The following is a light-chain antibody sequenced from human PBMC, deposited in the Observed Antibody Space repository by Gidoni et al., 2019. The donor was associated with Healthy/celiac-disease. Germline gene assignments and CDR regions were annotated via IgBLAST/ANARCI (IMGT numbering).Light chain of an antibody. CDR3: QRSYSTVT. J-gene: IGKJ4*01. V-gene: IGKV1-39*01. CDR1: QSISSY. CDR2: AAS. Sequence: DIQMTQSPSSLSASVGDRVTITCRASQSISSYLNWYQQKPGKAPKLLIYAASSLQSGVPSRFSGSGSGTDFTLTISSRQPEDFATYYCQRSYSTVTFGGGTKVEIK.